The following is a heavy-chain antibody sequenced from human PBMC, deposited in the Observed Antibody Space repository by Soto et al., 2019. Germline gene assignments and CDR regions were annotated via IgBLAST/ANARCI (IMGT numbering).Heavy chain of an antibody. Sequence: SETLSLTCTVSGASISGFYWSWIRKSAGKGLEWIGRIYATGTTDYNPSLKSRVMMSVDTSKKQFSLKLRSVTAADTAVYYCVRDGTKALRDWFDPWGQGISVTVSS. D-gene: IGHD1-1*01. CDR3: VRDGTKALRDWFDP. V-gene: IGHV4-4*07. CDR2: IYATGTT. J-gene: IGHJ5*02. CDR1: GASISGFY.